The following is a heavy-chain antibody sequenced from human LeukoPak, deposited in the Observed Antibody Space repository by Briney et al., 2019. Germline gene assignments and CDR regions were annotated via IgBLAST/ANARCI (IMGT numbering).Heavy chain of an antibody. CDR2: ISWNSGSI. D-gene: IGHD3-10*01. Sequence: QPGGSLRLSCVASGFTFEDFVMRWVRQAPGKGLEWVSGISWNSGSIGYADSVKGRFTISRDNARDSLYLQLSSLRAEDTALYYCAKEVGGADAFDIWGQGTMVTVSS. V-gene: IGHV3-9*01. J-gene: IGHJ3*02. CDR1: GFTFEDFV. CDR3: AKEVGGADAFDI.